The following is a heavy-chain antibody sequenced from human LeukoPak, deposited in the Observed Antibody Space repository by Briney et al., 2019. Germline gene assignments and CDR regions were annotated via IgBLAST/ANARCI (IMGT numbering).Heavy chain of an antibody. V-gene: IGHV4-61*01. J-gene: IGHJ3*02. CDR1: GGSVSSGSYY. Sequence: SETLSLTCTVSGGSVSSGSYYWSWIRQPPGKGLEWIGYIYYSGGTNYNPSLKSRVTISVDTSKNQFSLKLSSVTAADTAVYYCARDKDAFGIWGQGTMVTVSS. CDR3: ARDKDAFGI. CDR2: IYYSGGT.